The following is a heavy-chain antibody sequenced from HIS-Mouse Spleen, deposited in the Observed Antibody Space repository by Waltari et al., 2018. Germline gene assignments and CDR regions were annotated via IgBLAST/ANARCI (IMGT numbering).Heavy chain of an antibody. CDR2: IYYSGST. V-gene: IGHV4-39*07. J-gene: IGHJ2*01. CDR1: GGSIRSSSYY. Sequence: QLQLQESGPGLVKPSETLSLTCTVSGGSIRSSSYYWGWIRQPPGKGLEGIGSIYYSGSTYYNPSLKSRVTISVDTSKNQFSLKLSSVTAADTAVYYCAREIPYSSSWYDWYFDLWGRGTLVTVSS. CDR3: AREIPYSSSWYDWYFDL. D-gene: IGHD6-13*01.